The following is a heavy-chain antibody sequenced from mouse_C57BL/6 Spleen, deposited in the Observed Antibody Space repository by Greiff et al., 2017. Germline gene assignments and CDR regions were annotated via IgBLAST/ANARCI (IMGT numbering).Heavy chain of an antibody. D-gene: IGHD1-1*01. J-gene: IGHJ2*01. CDR3: FTTVVAYYFDY. V-gene: IGHV1-82*01. Sequence: VKLMESGPELVKPGASVKISCKASGYAFSSSWMNWVKQRPGKGLEWIGRIYPGDGDTNYNGKFKGKATLTADKSSSTAYMQLSSLTSEDSAVYFCFTTVVAYYFDYWGQGTTLTVSS. CDR2: IYPGDGDT. CDR1: GYAFSSSW.